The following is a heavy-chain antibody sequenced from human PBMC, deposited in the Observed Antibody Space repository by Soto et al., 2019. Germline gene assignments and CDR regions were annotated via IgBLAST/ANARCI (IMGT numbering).Heavy chain of an antibody. CDR3: ARVDYDFWSGYYLIIDY. Sequence: GGSLRLSCAASGFTFSSYSMNWVRQAPGKGLEWVSSISSSSSYIYYADSVKGRFTISRDNAKNSLYLQMNSLRAEDTAVYYCARVDYDFWSGYYLIIDYWGQGTLVTVSS. CDR2: ISSSSSYI. CDR1: GFTFSSYS. V-gene: IGHV3-21*01. J-gene: IGHJ4*02. D-gene: IGHD3-3*01.